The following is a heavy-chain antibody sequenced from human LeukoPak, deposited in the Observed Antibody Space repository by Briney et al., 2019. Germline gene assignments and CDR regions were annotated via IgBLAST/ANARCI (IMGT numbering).Heavy chain of an antibody. CDR2: INPNSGGT. Sequence: GASVKVSCKASGSTFTAYYMHWVRLAPGQGLEWMGWINPNSGGTNYAQKFQGRVTMTRDTSISTAYMELSRLRSDDTAVYYCARGRVDIVTTITGPRVYGYWGQGTLVTVSS. V-gene: IGHV1-2*02. CDR3: ARGRVDIVTTITGPRVYGY. CDR1: GSTFTAYY. J-gene: IGHJ4*02. D-gene: IGHD5-12*01.